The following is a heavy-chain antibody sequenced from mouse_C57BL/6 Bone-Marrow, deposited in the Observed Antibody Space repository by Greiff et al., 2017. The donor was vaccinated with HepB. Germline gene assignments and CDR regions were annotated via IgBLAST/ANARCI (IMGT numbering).Heavy chain of an antibody. V-gene: IGHV1-36*01. CDR3: ARSLTGSLYYAMDY. CDR2: VYPYNGGT. CDR1: GFTFTDYY. D-gene: IGHD4-1*01. J-gene: IGHJ4*01. Sequence: VQLQQSGPVLVKPGPSVKISCKASGFTFTDYYMHWVKQSHGKRLEWIGLVYPYNGGTSYNQKFKGKATLTVDTSSSTAYMELNSLTSEDSAVYSCARSLTGSLYYAMDYGGQGTAVTVSS.